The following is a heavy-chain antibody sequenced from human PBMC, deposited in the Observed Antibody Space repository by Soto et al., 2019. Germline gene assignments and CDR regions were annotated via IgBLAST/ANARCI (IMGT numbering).Heavy chain of an antibody. V-gene: IGHV3-21*01. CDR3: AREYTAWPLAYGLDV. CDR2: ISSRSDI. Sequence: GVLRLSCVGSGFTFSTYSINWVRHAPGKGLEWVSSISSRSDIYYADSVKGRFTISRDNAKNSVSLQMNSLRAEDTAVYYCAREYTAWPLAYGLDVWGQGTTVTVSS. CDR1: GFTFSTYS. J-gene: IGHJ6*02. D-gene: IGHD2-2*02.